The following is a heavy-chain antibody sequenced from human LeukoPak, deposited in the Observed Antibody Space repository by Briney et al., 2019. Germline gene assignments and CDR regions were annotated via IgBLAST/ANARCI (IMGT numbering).Heavy chain of an antibody. CDR2: IYYSGST. J-gene: IGHJ6*02. V-gene: IGHV4-59*08. D-gene: IGHD3-22*01. CDR1: GGSISSYY. Sequence: SETLSLTCTVSGGSISSYYWSWIRQPPGKGLEWIGYIYYSGSTNYNPSLKRRVTISVDPSKNQFSLKLSSVTAADTAVYYCARMEYYYDSSGYPHSYYGMDVWGQGTTVTVSS. CDR3: ARMEYYYDSSGYPHSYYGMDV.